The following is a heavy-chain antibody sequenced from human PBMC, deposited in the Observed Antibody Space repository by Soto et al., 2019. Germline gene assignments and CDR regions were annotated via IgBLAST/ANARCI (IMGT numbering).Heavy chain of an antibody. Sequence: ASVKVSCKASGGTFSSYAISWVRQAPGQGLEWMGGIIPIFGTANYAQKFQGRVTITADESTSTAYMELSSLRSEDTAVYYCASPQNSIAVAGPYYYYGMDVWGQGTTVTVSS. V-gene: IGHV1-69*13. J-gene: IGHJ6*02. CDR2: IIPIFGTA. CDR1: GGTFSSYA. CDR3: ASPQNSIAVAGPYYYYGMDV. D-gene: IGHD6-19*01.